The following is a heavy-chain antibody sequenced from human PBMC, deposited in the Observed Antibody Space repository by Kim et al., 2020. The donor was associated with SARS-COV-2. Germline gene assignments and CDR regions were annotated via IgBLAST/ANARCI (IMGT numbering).Heavy chain of an antibody. CDR3: TTDPTASLAFDY. J-gene: IGHJ4*02. V-gene: IGHV3-15*01. CDR1: GFTFSNAW. CDR2: IKSKTDGGTT. Sequence: GGSLRLSCAASGFTFSNAWMSWVRQAPGKGLEWVGRIKSKTDGGTTDYAAPVKGRFTISRDDSKNTLYLQMNSLKTEDTAVYYCTTDPTASLAFDYWGQGTLVTVSS. D-gene: IGHD1-1*01.